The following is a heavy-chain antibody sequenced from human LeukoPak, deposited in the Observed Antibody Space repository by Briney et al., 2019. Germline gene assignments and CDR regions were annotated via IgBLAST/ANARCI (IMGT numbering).Heavy chain of an antibody. D-gene: IGHD2/OR15-2a*01. CDR1: GGSLNSYY. Sequence: SETLSLTCTVSGGSLNSYYWSWIRQPPGKGLEWIGYISYSGSTNYNPSLKSRVTISLDTSKTKFFLKLSSVTTADTALYYCARGNSTRGQGTLVTVSS. J-gene: IGHJ4*02. V-gene: IGHV4-59*01. CDR3: ARGNST. CDR2: ISYSGST.